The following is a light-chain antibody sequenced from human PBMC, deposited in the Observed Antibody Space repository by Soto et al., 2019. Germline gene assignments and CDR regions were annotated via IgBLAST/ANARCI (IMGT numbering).Light chain of an antibody. CDR1: QSLSSSY. J-gene: IGKJ5*01. CDR3: QQYGGSMT. Sequence: EIVLTQSPGTLSLSPGETATLSCRASQSLSSSYLAWYQQRPGQAPRLLIYGASSRATVIPDRFSGSGSGTDFTLTISRLDPEDFALYYCQQYGGSMTFGQGTRLEIE. CDR2: GAS. V-gene: IGKV3-20*01.